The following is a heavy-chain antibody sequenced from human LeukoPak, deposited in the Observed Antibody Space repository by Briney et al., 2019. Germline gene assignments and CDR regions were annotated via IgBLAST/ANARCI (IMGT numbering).Heavy chain of an antibody. CDR2: IKSKTDGGTT. Sequence: GGSLRLSCAASGFTFSNAWMNWVRQAPGKGLEWVGRIKSKTDGGTTDYAAPVKGRFTISRDDSKNTLYLQMNSLKTEDTAVYYCTTDLVYSSGWYEFDYWGQGTLVTVSS. D-gene: IGHD6-19*01. CDR3: TTDLVYSSGWYEFDY. V-gene: IGHV3-15*07. CDR1: GFTFSNAW. J-gene: IGHJ4*02.